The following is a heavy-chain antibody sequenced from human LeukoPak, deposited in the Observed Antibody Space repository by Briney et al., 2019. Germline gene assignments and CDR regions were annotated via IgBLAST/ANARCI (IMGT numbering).Heavy chain of an antibody. CDR3: AKARGGHFDY. CDR2: ISWNSGSI. J-gene: IGHJ4*02. Sequence: GGSLRLSCAASGFTFDDYAMHWVRQAPGKGLEWVSGISWNSGSIGYADSAKGRFTISRDNAKNSLYLQMNSLRAEDTALYYCAKARGGHFDYWGQGTLVTVSS. CDR1: GFTFDDYA. D-gene: IGHD5-12*01. V-gene: IGHV3-9*01.